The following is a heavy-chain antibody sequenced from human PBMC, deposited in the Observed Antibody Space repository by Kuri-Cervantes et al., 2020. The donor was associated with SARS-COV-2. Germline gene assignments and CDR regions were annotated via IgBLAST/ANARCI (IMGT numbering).Heavy chain of an antibody. J-gene: IGHJ3*02. V-gene: IGHV1-8*02. CDR3: ARGNTADAFDI. CDR1: GYTFSTYD. Sequence: ASVKVSCKASGYTFSTYDINWVRQASGQGLEWMGWMNPDTGNSGHAQNFRGRVTMTRDTSTSTAYMELSSLRSEDTAVYYCARGNTADAFDIWGQGTMVTVSS. D-gene: IGHD5-18*01. CDR2: MNPDTGNS.